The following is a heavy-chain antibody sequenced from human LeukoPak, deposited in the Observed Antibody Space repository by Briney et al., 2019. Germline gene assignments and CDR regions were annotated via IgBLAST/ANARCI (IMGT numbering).Heavy chain of an antibody. Sequence: PGGSLRLSCAASGFTFSSYGMHWVRQAPGKGLEWIGSLYQSGNTYYNPSLKSRVTISPDMSKNQFSLTLSSVTAAGTAVYYCARDGYNYGLDRFDYWGHGTLVTVSS. V-gene: IGHV4-38-2*02. D-gene: IGHD5-18*01. J-gene: IGHJ4*01. CDR2: LYQSGNT. CDR3: ARDGYNYGLDRFDY. CDR1: GFTFSSYG.